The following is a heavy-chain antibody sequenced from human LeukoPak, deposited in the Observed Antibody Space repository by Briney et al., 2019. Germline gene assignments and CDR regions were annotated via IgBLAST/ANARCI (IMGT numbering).Heavy chain of an antibody. J-gene: IGHJ3*02. CDR3: AREYCSGGSCYWGGDAFDI. D-gene: IGHD2-15*01. CDR2: INAGNGNT. CDR1: GYTFTSYA. V-gene: IGHV1-3*03. Sequence: VASVKVSCKASGYTFTSYAMHWVRQAPGQRLEWMGWINAGNGNTKYSQEFQGRVTITRDTSASTAYMELSSLRSEDTAVYYCAREYCSGGSCYWGGDAFDIWGQGTMVTVSS.